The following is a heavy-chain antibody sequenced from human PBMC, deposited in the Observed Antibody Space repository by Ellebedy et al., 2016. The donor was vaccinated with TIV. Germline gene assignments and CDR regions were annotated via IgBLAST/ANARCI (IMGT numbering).Heavy chain of an antibody. CDR3: ATGPYSYGWGY. CDR1: EFTFSSYW. Sequence: PGGSLRLSCAASEFTFSSYWIHWVRQTPGKGLVWVSRISPDGRCTSYADSVKGRFTISRDNAKNTMYLQMNSLRAEDTAVYYCATGPYSYGWGYWGQGTLVTVSS. D-gene: IGHD5-18*01. J-gene: IGHJ4*02. V-gene: IGHV3-74*01. CDR2: ISPDGRCT.